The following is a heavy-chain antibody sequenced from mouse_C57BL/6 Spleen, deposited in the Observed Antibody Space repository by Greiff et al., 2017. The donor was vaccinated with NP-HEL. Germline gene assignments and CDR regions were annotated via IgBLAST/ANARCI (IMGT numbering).Heavy chain of an antibody. CDR2: INPSDGGT. D-gene: IGHD4-1*01. CDR3: ARVDWDGFGD. CDR1: GYTFTSYW. Sequence: VQLQQPGTELVKPGASVKLSCKASGYTFTSYWMHWVKQRPGQGLEWFGNINPSDGGTNYNETFKSKATLTLDKSSSTAYMQISSLTSEDSAVYYCARVDWDGFGDWGQGTTLTVAS. V-gene: IGHV1-53*01. J-gene: IGHJ2*01.